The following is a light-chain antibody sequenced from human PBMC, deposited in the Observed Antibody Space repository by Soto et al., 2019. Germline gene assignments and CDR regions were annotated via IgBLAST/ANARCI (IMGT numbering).Light chain of an antibody. V-gene: IGKV3-15*01. CDR1: QSVTNN. CDR2: GAS. Sequence: ETVMTQSPATLSVSPGERATLSCRASQSVTNNLAWYQQKPGQAPRLLIYGASTRATGISARFSGSESGTEFTLTIRSLQSEDFAVYYCQQYNNWPRTFGQGTKVDIK. J-gene: IGKJ1*01. CDR3: QQYNNWPRT.